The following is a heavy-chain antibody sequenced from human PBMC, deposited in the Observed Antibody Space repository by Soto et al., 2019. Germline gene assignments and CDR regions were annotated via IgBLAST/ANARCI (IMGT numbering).Heavy chain of an antibody. CDR2: IYSGGST. D-gene: IGHD6-19*01. CDR1: GFTVSSNY. J-gene: IGHJ4*02. Sequence: EVQLVESGGGLVQPGGSLRLSYAASGFTVSSNYMSWVRQAPGKGLEWVSVIYSGGSTYYADSVKGRFTISRHNSKNTLYLQMNSLRAEDTAVYYCARDSSSGWYYFDYWGQGTLVTVSS. V-gene: IGHV3-53*04. CDR3: ARDSSSGWYYFDY.